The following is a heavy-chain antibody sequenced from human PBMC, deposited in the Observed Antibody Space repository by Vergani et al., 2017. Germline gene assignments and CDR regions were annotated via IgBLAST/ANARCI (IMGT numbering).Heavy chain of an antibody. J-gene: IGHJ4*02. V-gene: IGHV4-31*02. CDR3: ARVTGYSSGWYFDY. D-gene: IGHD6-19*01. Sequence: VQLLESGGGLVQPGGSLRLSCAASGFTFSSYAMSWIRQHPGKGLEWIGYIYYSGSTYYNPSLKSRVTISVDTSKNQFSLKLSSVTAADTAVYYCARVTGYSSGWYFDYWGQGTLVTVSS. CDR1: GFTFSSYA. CDR2: IYYSGST.